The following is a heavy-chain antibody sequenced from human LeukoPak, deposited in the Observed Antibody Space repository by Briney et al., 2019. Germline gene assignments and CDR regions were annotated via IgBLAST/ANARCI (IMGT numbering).Heavy chain of an antibody. J-gene: IGHJ5*01. CDR2: INWNGDNP. V-gene: IGHV3-20*04. Sequence: PGGSLRLSCEASGFTFEDYGMTWVRQRPGRGLEYVAEINWNGDNPVYENSLRGRFTISRNNAKNSVFLQMNSLRVEDTAFYYCARRSLSGATTGYYYDSWGQGTLVAVSS. D-gene: IGHD1-26*01. CDR3: ARRSLSGATTGYYYDS. CDR1: GFTFEDYG.